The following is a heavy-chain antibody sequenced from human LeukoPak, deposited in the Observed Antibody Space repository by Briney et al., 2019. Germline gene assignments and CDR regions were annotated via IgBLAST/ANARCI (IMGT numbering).Heavy chain of an antibody. CDR3: TSHNRYYYDSSATNGYFDY. CDR2: IYYSGST. Sequence: SETLSLTCTVSGGSISSSSYYWGWIRQPPGKGLEWIGSIYYSGSTYYNPSLKSRVTISVDTSKNQFSLKLSSVTAADTAVYYCTSHNRYYYDSSATNGYFDYWGQGTLVTVSS. D-gene: IGHD3-22*01. V-gene: IGHV4-39*01. J-gene: IGHJ4*02. CDR1: GGSISSSSYY.